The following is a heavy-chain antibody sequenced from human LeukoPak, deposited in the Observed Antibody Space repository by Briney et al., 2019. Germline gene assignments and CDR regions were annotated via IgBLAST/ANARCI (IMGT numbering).Heavy chain of an antibody. CDR1: GGTFSSYA. D-gene: IGHD3-10*01. V-gene: IGHV1-69*01. CDR3: ARDLYYSSGRPINWFDP. J-gene: IGHJ5*02. Sequence: ASVKVSCKASGGTFSSYAISWVRQAPGQGLEWMGGIIPIFGTANYAQKFQGRVTITADESTSTAYMELSSLRDVETGVYYCARDLYYSSGRPINWFDPWGQGTLVTVSS. CDR2: IIPIFGTA.